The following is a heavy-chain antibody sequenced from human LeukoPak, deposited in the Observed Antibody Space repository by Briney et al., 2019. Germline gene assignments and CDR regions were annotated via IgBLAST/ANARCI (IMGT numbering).Heavy chain of an antibody. J-gene: IGHJ4*02. CDR2: ISSSGSTI. V-gene: IGHV3-11*01. CDR3: ARESPYLGYCSSTSCYEGFDY. CDR1: GFTFSDYY. D-gene: IGHD2-2*01. Sequence: GGSLRLSCAASGFTFSDYYMSWIRQAPGKGLEWVSYISSSGSTIYYADSVKGRPTISRDNAKDSLYLQMNSLRAEDTAVYYCARESPYLGYCSSTSCYEGFDYWGQGTLVTVSS.